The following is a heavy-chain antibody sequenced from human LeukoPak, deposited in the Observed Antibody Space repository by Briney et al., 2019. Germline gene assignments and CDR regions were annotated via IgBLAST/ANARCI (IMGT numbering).Heavy chain of an antibody. Sequence: GESLKISCKGSGYSFTSYWIGWVRQMPGKGLEWMGIIYPGDSDTRYSPSFQGQVTISADKSISTAYLQWSSLKASDTAMYYCARLGSYGYNYYYMDVWGKGTTVTVSS. CDR1: GYSFTSYW. J-gene: IGHJ6*03. V-gene: IGHV5-51*01. CDR3: ARLGSYGYNYYYMDV. D-gene: IGHD5-18*01. CDR2: IYPGDSDT.